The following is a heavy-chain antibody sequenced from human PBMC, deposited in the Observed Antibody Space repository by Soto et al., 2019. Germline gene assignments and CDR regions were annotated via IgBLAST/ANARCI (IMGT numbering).Heavy chain of an antibody. J-gene: IGHJ4*02. CDR1: GFTFSSYG. V-gene: IGHV3-30*03. Sequence: QVQLVESGGGVVQPGRSLRLSCAASGFTFSSYGMHWVRQAPGKGLDWVAVISYDGSNKYYADYVKGRFTISRDNSKNTLYLQMNSLRAEDTAVYYCATVPDSSGYYGYYYFDSWGQGTLVTVSS. CDR3: ATVPDSSGYYGYYYFDS. D-gene: IGHD3-22*01. CDR2: ISYDGSNK.